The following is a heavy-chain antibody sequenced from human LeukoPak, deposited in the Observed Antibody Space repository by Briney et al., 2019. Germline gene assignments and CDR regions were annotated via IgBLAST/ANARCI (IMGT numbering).Heavy chain of an antibody. CDR3: ASGVRGVILLDY. CDR2: IKQDGSEK. CDR1: GFTFSSYW. D-gene: IGHD3-10*01. Sequence: GGSLRLSCAASGFTFSSYWMSWVRQAPGKGLEWVANIKQDGSEKYYVDPVKGRFTISRDNAKNSLYLQMNSLRAEDTAVYYCASGVRGVILLDYWGQGTLVTVSS. V-gene: IGHV3-7*03. J-gene: IGHJ4*02.